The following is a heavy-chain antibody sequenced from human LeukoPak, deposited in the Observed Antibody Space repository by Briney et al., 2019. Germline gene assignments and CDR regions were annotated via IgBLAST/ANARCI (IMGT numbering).Heavy chain of an antibody. V-gene: IGHV3-66*01. Sequence: PGGSLRLSCAASGFTFSSYSMNWVRQARGKGLEWVSVIYSGGSTYYADSVKGRLTISRDNSKNTLYLQMNSLRAEDTAVYYCARDLVGYGGNSPGDWGQGTLVSVSS. D-gene: IGHD4-23*01. CDR2: IYSGGST. CDR1: GFTFSSYS. J-gene: IGHJ4*02. CDR3: ARDLVGYGGNSPGD.